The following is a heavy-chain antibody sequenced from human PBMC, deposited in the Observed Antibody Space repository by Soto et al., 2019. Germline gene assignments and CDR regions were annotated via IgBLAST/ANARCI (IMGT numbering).Heavy chain of an antibody. CDR2: INPSGGST. D-gene: IGHD6-13*01. CDR3: ARGVAAAGTFEWFDP. V-gene: IGHV1-46*01. CDR1: GYTFTSYY. Sequence: QVQLVQSGAEVKKPGASVKVSCKASGYTFTSYYMHWVRQAPGQGLEWMGIINPSGGSTSYAQKFQGRVIMTRDTSTSTVYMELSSLRSEDTAVYYCARGVAAAGTFEWFDPWGQGTLVTVSS. J-gene: IGHJ5*02.